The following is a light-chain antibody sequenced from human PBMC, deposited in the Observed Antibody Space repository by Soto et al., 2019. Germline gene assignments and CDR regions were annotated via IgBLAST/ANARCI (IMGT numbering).Light chain of an antibody. CDR1: QSVSSSY. CDR3: QQYGSSPPLLT. J-gene: IGKJ3*01. CDR2: GAS. V-gene: IGKV3-20*01. Sequence: EIVLTQSPGTLSLSPGERATLSCRASQSVSSSYLAWYQQKPGQAPRLLIYGASSRDTGIPDRFSGSGSGTDFTLTISRLEPEDFAVYYCQQYGSSPPLLTFGPGTKVDIK.